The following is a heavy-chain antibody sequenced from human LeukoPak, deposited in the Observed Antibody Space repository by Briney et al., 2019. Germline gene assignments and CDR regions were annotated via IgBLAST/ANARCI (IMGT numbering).Heavy chain of an antibody. J-gene: IGHJ5*02. CDR1: GYTFTYYY. D-gene: IGHD2-15*01. V-gene: IGHV1-2*02. Sequence: GASVKVSCKASGYTFTYYYMHWMRQAPGQGLEWMGWINPDSGDTSYAQKFQGRVTMTRDTSISTVYVELSRLRSDDTAVYYCARSDSYAWFDPRGQGTLVTVSS. CDR3: ARSDSYAWFDP. CDR2: INPDSGDT.